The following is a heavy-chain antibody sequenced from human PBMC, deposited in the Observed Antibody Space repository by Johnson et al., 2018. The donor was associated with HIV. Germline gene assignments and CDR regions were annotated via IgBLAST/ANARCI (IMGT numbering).Heavy chain of an antibody. CDR1: GFTFDDYG. Sequence: VQLVESGGGVVRPGGSLRLSCAASGFTFDDYGMSWVRPAPGKGLEWVSGINWNGGSTGYADSVKGRFTIPKDNAKNYLYLQMNRLRDKDTALYYCARDRITMVRGVTEDAFDIWGQGTMVTVSS. D-gene: IGHD3-10*01. CDR3: ARDRITMVRGVTEDAFDI. V-gene: IGHV3-20*04. CDR2: INWNGGST. J-gene: IGHJ3*02.